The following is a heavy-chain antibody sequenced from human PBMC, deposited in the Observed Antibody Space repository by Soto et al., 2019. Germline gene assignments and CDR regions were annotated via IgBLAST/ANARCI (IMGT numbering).Heavy chain of an antibody. CDR3: TRPRPPSSGYYYWSDY. Sequence: GGSLRLSCTASGFTFGDYAMSWFRQAPGKGLEWVGFIRSKAYGGTTEYAASVKGRFTISRDDSKSIAYLQMNSLKTEDTAVYYCTRPRPPSSGYYYWSDYWGQGTLVTVSS. J-gene: IGHJ4*02. CDR2: IRSKAYGGTT. V-gene: IGHV3-49*03. CDR1: GFTFGDYA. D-gene: IGHD3-22*01.